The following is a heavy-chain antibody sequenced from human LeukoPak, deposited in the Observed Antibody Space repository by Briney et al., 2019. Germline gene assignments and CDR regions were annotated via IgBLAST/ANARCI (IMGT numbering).Heavy chain of an antibody. CDR2: ISYDGSNK. V-gene: IGHV3-30*18. CDR1: GFTFSSYG. Sequence: PGRSLRLSCAASGFTFSSYGMHWVRQAPGKGLEWMAVISYDGSNKYYVDSVKGRFTISRDNSKNTLYLQMNSLRAEDTAVYYCAKDEGRDGRYAYYFDYWGQGTLVTVSS. D-gene: IGHD3-16*02. CDR3: AKDEGRDGRYAYYFDY. J-gene: IGHJ4*02.